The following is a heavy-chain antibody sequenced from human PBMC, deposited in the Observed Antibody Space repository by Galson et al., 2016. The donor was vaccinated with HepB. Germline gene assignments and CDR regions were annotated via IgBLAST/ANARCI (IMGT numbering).Heavy chain of an antibody. J-gene: IGHJ6*02. CDR3: ARVTGTTGGMDV. D-gene: IGHD1-7*01. Sequence: SVKVSCKASGYTFTSYAMHWVRQAPGQRLEWMGWINAGNGNTKYSQKFQGRVTITRDASASTAYMELSSLRSEDTAVYYCARVTGTTGGMDVWGPGTTVTVSS. CDR1: GYTFTSYA. V-gene: IGHV1-3*01. CDR2: INAGNGNT.